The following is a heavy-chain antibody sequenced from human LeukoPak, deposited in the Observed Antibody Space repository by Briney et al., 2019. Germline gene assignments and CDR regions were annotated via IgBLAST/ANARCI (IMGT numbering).Heavy chain of an antibody. V-gene: IGHV3-33*01. CDR3: ARDFGFSPSSGYSFDY. Sequence: PGGSLRLSCTASGFTFSRYGMHWVRHAPGKGLERVAVIWYDGSNRQYAYSVKGRFTISRDNSKNTLYLQMNSLRAEDTAVYYCARDFGFSPSSGYSFDYWGQGTLVTVSS. CDR1: GFTFSRYG. CDR2: IWYDGSNR. J-gene: IGHJ4*02. D-gene: IGHD3-22*01.